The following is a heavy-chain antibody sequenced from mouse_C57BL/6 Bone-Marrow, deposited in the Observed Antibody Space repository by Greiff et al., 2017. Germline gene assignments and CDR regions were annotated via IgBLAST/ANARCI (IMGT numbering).Heavy chain of an antibody. CDR3: AREGGICYDCFAN. Sequence: VQLQQSGPELVKPGASVKISCKASGYSFTGYYMHWVKQSHGNILDWIGYIYPYNGVSSYNQKFKGKDTLTVDKSSSTAYMALRSLTSADSAVFYCAREGGICYDCFANGAQATVVTVSA. CDR1: GYSFTGYY. CDR2: IYPYNGVS. V-gene: IGHV1-31*01. D-gene: IGHD1-1*01. J-gene: IGHJ3*01.